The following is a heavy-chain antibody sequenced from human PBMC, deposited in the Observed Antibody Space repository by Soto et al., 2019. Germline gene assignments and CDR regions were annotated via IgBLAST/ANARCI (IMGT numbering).Heavy chain of an antibody. Sequence: GGSLRLSCAASGFTFSSYAMSWVRQAPGKGLEWVSLISGSAGSTYYADSVKDRFTISRDNSKNTLYLQMNSLRAEDTAVYYCAKYRGQWLVSYYYYGMDVWGQGTTVTVSS. CDR3: AKYRGQWLVSYYYYGMDV. CDR1: GFTFSSYA. V-gene: IGHV3-23*01. J-gene: IGHJ6*02. CDR2: ISGSAGST. D-gene: IGHD6-19*01.